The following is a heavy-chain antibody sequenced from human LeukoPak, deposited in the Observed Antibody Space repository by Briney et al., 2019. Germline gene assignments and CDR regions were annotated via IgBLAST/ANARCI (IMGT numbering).Heavy chain of an antibody. D-gene: IGHD1-14*01. CDR2: IYTSGTT. CDR3: ARLNKPGWFDP. Sequence: SETLSLTCTVSGGSISIYYWSWIRQPAGKGLEWIGRIYTSGTTHYNPSLKSRVTMSVDTSKNQFSLRLTSLTAADTAVYYCARLNKPGWFDPWGQGTLVTVSS. J-gene: IGHJ5*02. V-gene: IGHV4-4*07. CDR1: GGSISIYY.